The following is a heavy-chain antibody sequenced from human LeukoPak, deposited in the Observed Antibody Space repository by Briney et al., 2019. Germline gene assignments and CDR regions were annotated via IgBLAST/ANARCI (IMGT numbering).Heavy chain of an antibody. CDR1: GVSISSYY. D-gene: IGHD3-3*02. V-gene: IGHV4-59*12. CDR3: ARERIRPSLGSDASDI. CDR2: MYSSGST. Sequence: PSETLSLTCTVSGVSISSYYWSWIRQPPGKGLEWIGYMYSSGSTNYTPSLKSRVTISGDTSKNQFSLKLTSVTAADTAVYYCARERIRPSLGSDASDIWGQGTMVTVSS. J-gene: IGHJ3*02.